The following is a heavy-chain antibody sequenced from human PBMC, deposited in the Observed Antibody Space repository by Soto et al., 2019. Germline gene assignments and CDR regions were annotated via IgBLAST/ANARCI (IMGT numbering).Heavy chain of an antibody. CDR2: ISYDGSNK. V-gene: IGHV3-30-3*01. J-gene: IGHJ4*02. D-gene: IGHD6-19*01. CDR3: EGSSGWYTIVY. Sequence: GGSLRLSCAASGFTFSSYAMHWVRQAPGKGLEWVAVISYDGSNKYYADSVKGRFTISRDNSKNTLYLQMNSLRAEDTAVYYCEGSSGWYTIVYWGQGTLVTVSS. CDR1: GFTFSSYA.